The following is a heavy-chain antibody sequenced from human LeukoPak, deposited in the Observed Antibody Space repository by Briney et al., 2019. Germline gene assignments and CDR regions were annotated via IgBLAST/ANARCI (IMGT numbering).Heavy chain of an antibody. CDR2: ISSSSSYI. J-gene: IGHJ6*02. CDR3: ARELIVVVPAAINRYYYGMDV. V-gene: IGHV3-21*01. Sequence: GGSLRLSCAASGFTFSSYSMNWVRQAPGKGLEWVSSISSSSSYIYYADSVKGRFTISRDNAKNSPYLQMNSLRAEDTAVYYCARELIVVVPAAINRYYYGMDVWGQGTTVTVSS. CDR1: GFTFSSYS. D-gene: IGHD2-2*02.